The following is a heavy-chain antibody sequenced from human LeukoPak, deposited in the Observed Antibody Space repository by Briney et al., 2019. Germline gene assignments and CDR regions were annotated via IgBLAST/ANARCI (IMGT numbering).Heavy chain of an antibody. Sequence: GESLLIFSKASGYSFTSYWIGCVSQIPRHGLEGMGIIYSGDSGTRYSPSSPRQVPISTAESICTAYLQRSSRDASDTAMYYCARRSSSSDPVGRGDYYMDVWGKGTTVTVSS. CDR1: GYSFTSYW. J-gene: IGHJ6*03. V-gene: IGHV5-51*01. CDR2: IYSGDSGT. CDR3: ARRSSSSDPVGRGDYYMDV. D-gene: IGHD6-6*01.